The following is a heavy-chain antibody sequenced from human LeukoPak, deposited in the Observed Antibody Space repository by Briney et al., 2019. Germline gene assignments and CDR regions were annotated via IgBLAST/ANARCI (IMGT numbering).Heavy chain of an antibody. CDR3: ARDLYYYGSGSYLDY. J-gene: IGHJ4*02. Sequence: GGSLRLSCAASGFTVSSNYMSWVRQAPGKGLEWVSVIYSGGSTYYADSVKGRFTISRDNSKNTLYLQMNSLRAEDTAVYCCARDLYYYGSGSYLDYWGQGTLVTVSS. CDR2: IYSGGST. V-gene: IGHV3-53*01. D-gene: IGHD3-10*01. CDR1: GFTVSSNY.